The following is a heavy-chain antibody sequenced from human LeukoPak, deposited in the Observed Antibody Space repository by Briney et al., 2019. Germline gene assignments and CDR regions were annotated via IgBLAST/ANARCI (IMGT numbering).Heavy chain of an antibody. D-gene: IGHD2-2*03. CDR1: EFSFSSYW. J-gene: IGHJ4*02. Sequence: GGSLRLSCAGSEFSFSSYWMHWVRQPPEKGLEWVFSIKSDGSATAYADSVKGRFSMSTDSAKYTASLHMNSLRVEDTAMYYCAMDINGDLFHLWGQGTPVTVSS. V-gene: IGHV3-74*01. CDR2: IKSDGSAT. CDR3: AMDINGDLFHL.